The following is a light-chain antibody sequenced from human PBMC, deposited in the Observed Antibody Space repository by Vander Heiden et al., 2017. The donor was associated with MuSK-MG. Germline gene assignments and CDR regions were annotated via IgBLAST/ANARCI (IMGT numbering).Light chain of an antibody. J-gene: IGLJ2*01. Sequence: VSVSPGQTARITCSGDALPKQYAYWYQQKPGQAPVLVIYKDSERPSGIPERFSGSSSGTTVTLTISGVQAEDEADYYCQSADSSGTYPVFGGGTKLTVL. CDR1: ALPKQY. V-gene: IGLV3-25*03. CDR3: QSADSSGTYPV. CDR2: KDS.